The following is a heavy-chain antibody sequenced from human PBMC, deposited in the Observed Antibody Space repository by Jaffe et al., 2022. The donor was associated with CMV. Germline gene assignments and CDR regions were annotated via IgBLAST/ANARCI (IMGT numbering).Heavy chain of an antibody. CDR2: INSDGGSA. D-gene: IGHD2-2*01. Sequence: EVQLVESGGGLVQPGGSLRLSCTASGFIFSNYWMHWVRQAPGKGLVWVARINSDGGSAKYADSVAGRFTVSRDNARGILYLEMYDLRAEDTAVYYCASLAGYETREDFWGQGALVTVSS. J-gene: IGHJ4*02. CDR1: GFIFSNYW. CDR3: ASLAGYETREDF. V-gene: IGHV3-74*03.